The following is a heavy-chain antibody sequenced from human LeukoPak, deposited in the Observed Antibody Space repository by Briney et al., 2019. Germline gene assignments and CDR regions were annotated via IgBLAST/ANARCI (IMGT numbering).Heavy chain of an antibody. J-gene: IGHJ1*01. D-gene: IGHD3-22*01. CDR1: GGSISSYY. CDR3: ARAVDSSGFSCFQH. V-gene: IGHV4-59*08. CDR2: IYYSGST. Sequence: SETLSLTCTVSGGSISSYYWSWIRQPPGRGLEWIGYIYYSGSTNYNPSLKSRVTISVDTSKNQFSLKVNSVTAADTAVYYCARAVDSSGFSCFQHWGQGTLVTVSS.